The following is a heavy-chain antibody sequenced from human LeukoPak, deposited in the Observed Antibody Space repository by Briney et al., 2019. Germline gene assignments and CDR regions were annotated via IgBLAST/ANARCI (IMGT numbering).Heavy chain of an antibody. CDR2: IKQDGSEK. V-gene: IGHV3-7*01. D-gene: IGHD6-13*01. J-gene: IGHJ6*02. CDR3: ARDSSSWYSIRHYGMDV. Sequence: GGSLRLSCAASGFTFSTSWMSWVRQAPGKGLEWVANIKQDGSEKYYVDSVKGRFTISRDNAKNSLYLQMNSLRAEDTAVYYCARDSSSWYSIRHYGMDVWGQGTTVTVSS. CDR1: GFTFSTSW.